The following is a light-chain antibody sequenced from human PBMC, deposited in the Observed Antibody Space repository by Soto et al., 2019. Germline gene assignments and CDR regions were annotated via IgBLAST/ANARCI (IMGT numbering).Light chain of an antibody. CDR3: SSSAGIYHYLV. V-gene: IGLV1-40*01. CDR2: DNT. CDR1: SSDIGAGYR. Sequence: QSVLTQPPSVSGAPGERVTISCTGSSSDIGAGYRVRWYQQVPGTAPKLLIYDNTNRPSGVPARFSGSKSGYTASLTVSGLQTEDEAFYYCSSSAGIYHYLVFGGGTKLTVL. J-gene: IGLJ3*02.